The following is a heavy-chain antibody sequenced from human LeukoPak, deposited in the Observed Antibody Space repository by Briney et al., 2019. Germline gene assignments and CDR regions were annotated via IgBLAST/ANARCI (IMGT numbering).Heavy chain of an antibody. V-gene: IGHV3-30-3*01. CDR1: GFTFSSYA. CDR3: ARVSVPDY. J-gene: IGHJ4*02. CDR2: ISYDGSNK. Sequence: GGSLRLSCAASGFTFSSYAMHWVRQAPGKGLEWVAVISYDGSNKYYADSVKGRFTISRDNSKNTLYLQMNSLRAEDTAVHYCARVSVPDYWGQGTLVTVSS.